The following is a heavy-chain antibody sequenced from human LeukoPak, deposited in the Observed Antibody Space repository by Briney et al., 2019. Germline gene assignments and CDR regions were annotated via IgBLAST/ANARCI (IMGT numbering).Heavy chain of an antibody. CDR3: TTGLFFLEGFY. Sequence: PGGSLRLSCAASGFTFSSYGMSWVRQAPGKGLEWVSSISSSSISINYADSVKGRFTISRDNAKNSMYLEMNSLRAEDTAVYYCTTGLFFLEGFYWGQGTLVTVSS. D-gene: IGHD1-1*01. CDR2: ISSSSISI. J-gene: IGHJ4*02. CDR1: GFTFSSYG. V-gene: IGHV3-21*06.